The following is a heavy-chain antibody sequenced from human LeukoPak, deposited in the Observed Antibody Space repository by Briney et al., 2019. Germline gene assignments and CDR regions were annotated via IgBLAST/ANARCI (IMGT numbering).Heavy chain of an antibody. CDR1: GGSISSGDYY. D-gene: IGHD5-12*01. V-gene: IGHV4-30-4*01. CDR3: ARGQASGYDYYYYGMDV. CDR2: IYYSGST. J-gene: IGHJ6*02. Sequence: PSETLSLTCTVSGGSISSGDYYWSWIRQPPGKGLEWIGYIYYSGSTYYNPSLKSRVTISVDTSKNQFSLKLSSVTAADTAVYYCARGQASGYDYYYYGMDVWGQGTTVTVSS.